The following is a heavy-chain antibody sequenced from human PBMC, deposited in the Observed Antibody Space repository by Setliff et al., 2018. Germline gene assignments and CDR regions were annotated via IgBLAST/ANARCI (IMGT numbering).Heavy chain of an antibody. CDR1: GYTFTGYY. D-gene: IGHD3-3*01. V-gene: IGHV1-2*02. CDR3: ARGNNVDHEYFDFWVASGDSDH. CDR2: INPNSGGT. Sequence: ASVKVSCKASGYTFTGYYMHWVRQAPGQGLEWMGWINPNSGGTNYAQKFQGRVTMTRDTSISTAYMELSRLRSDDTAVYYCARGNNVDHEYFDFWVASGDSDHWGQGTLVTVSS. J-gene: IGHJ5*02.